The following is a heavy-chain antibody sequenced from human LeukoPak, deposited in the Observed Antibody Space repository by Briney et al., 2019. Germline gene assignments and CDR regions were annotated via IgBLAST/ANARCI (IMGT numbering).Heavy chain of an antibody. J-gene: IGHJ3*02. V-gene: IGHV3-7*03. CDR1: GFTFSSFW. Sequence: PGGSLRLSCAASGFTFSSFWMSWVRQAPGKGLEWVANIKQDGSEKYYVDSVKGRFTISRDNSKNTLYLQMNSLRAEDTAVYYCAKVAGSILWFGELLGSAFDIWGQGTMVTVSS. CDR2: IKQDGSEK. D-gene: IGHD3-10*01. CDR3: AKVAGSILWFGELLGSAFDI.